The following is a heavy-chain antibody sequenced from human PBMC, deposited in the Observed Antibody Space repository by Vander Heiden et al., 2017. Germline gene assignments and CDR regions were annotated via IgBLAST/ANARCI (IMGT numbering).Heavy chain of an antibody. CDR2: INSDGSST. Sequence: EVQLVESGGGLVQPGGSLRLSCAASGFTFSSYWMHWLRQAPGKGLVWVSRINSDGSSTSYADSVKGRFTISRDNAKNTLYLQMNSLRAEDTAVYYCARDLAYYDFWSGYYTGGSGMDVWGQGTTVTVSS. CDR3: ARDLAYYDFWSGYYTGGSGMDV. V-gene: IGHV3-74*01. CDR1: GFTFSSYW. D-gene: IGHD3-3*01. J-gene: IGHJ6*02.